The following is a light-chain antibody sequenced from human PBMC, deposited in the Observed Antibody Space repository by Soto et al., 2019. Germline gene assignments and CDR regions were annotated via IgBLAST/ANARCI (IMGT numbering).Light chain of an antibody. J-gene: IGKJ1*01. Sequence: EIVLTQSPGTLSLSPGERATLSCRASQSVSSSYLAWYQQKPGQAPRLLIYGASSRATGIPGRFSGSGSGTAFTLTISRLEPEDFAVYYCQQYGSSPWTFGQGTKVEIK. CDR2: GAS. V-gene: IGKV3-20*01. CDR1: QSVSSSY. CDR3: QQYGSSPWT.